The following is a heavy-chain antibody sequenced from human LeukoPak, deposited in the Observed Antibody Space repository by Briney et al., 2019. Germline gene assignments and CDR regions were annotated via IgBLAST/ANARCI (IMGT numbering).Heavy chain of an antibody. CDR1: GFTFSSYA. D-gene: IGHD5-24*01. J-gene: IGHJ4*02. Sequence: GGSLRLSCAASGFTFSSYAMHWVRQAPGKGLEWVAVISYDGSNKYYADSVKGRFTISRDNSKNTLYLQMNSLRAEDTAVYYCARWGDGYGFDYWGQGTLVTVSS. CDR3: ARWGDGYGFDY. V-gene: IGHV3-30-3*01. CDR2: ISYDGSNK.